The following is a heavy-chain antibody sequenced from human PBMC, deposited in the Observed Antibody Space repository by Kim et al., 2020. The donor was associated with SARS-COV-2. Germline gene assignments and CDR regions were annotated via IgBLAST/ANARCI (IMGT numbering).Heavy chain of an antibody. Sequence: GGSLRLSCAGSGFTFSNYAMRWVRQAPGKGLEWVSLIGGSGVSRTYADSVKGRFTISRDNSKNTLYLQMNSLRAEDTAIYYCAKVTKVHTNDYAMDVWGQGTTVTVSS. CDR1: GFTFSNYA. CDR3: AKVTKVHTNDYAMDV. V-gene: IGHV3-23*01. CDR2: IGGSGVSR. J-gene: IGHJ6*02. D-gene: IGHD4-4*01.